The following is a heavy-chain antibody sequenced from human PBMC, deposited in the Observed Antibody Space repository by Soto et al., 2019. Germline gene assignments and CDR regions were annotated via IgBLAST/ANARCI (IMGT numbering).Heavy chain of an antibody. J-gene: IGHJ6*02. Sequence: GESLKISCKGSGYSFTSYWIGWVRQMPGKGLEWMGIIYPGDSDTRYSPSFQGKVTISADKSISTAYLQWSSLKASDTAMYYCARQHRVAVAGYYYYGMDVWGQGTTVTVSS. CDR2: IYPGDSDT. CDR3: ARQHRVAVAGYYYYGMDV. V-gene: IGHV5-51*01. CDR1: GYSFTSYW. D-gene: IGHD6-19*01.